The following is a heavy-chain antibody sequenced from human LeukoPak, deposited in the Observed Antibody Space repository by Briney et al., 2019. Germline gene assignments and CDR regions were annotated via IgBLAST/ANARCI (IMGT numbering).Heavy chain of an antibody. J-gene: IGHJ4*02. CDR3: ARQIAAAGSFDY. V-gene: IGHV3-48*03. CDR2: ISSSGSTI. CDR1: GFTFSSYE. Sequence: GGSLRLSCAASGFTFSSYEMNWVRQAPGKGLEWVSYISSSGSTIYYADSVKGRFTISRDNAKNSLYLQMNSLRAEDTAVYYCARQIAAAGSFDYWGQGTLVTVHS. D-gene: IGHD6-13*01.